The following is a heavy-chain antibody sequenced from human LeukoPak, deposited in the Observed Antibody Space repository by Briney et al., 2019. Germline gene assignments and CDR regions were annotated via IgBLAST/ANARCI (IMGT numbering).Heavy chain of an antibody. CDR3: ASLSGSYWLFAFDI. D-gene: IGHD1-26*01. Sequence: GGSLRLSCAASGFTVSSNYRSWVRQAPGKGQEWVSVIYSGGSTYYADSVKGRFTISRDNSKNTLYLQMNSLRAEDTAVYYCASLSGSYWLFAFDIWGQGTMVTVSS. CDR1: GFTVSSNY. J-gene: IGHJ3*02. V-gene: IGHV3-66*01. CDR2: IYSGGST.